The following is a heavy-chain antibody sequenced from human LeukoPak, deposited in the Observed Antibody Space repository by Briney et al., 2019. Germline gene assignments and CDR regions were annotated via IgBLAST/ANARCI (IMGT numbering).Heavy chain of an antibody. D-gene: IGHD4-17*01. CDR3: ARVGRVTTPRYSDY. Sequence: PGGSLRLSCAASGFTFSSYWMSWVRQAPGKGLEWVANIEEHGSQKYYVDSVKGRFTTSRDNAKNSVYLQMNSLRAEDTAVYYCARVGRVTTPRYSDYWGQGTLVTVSS. J-gene: IGHJ4*02. V-gene: IGHV3-7*01. CDR1: GFTFSSYW. CDR2: IEEHGSQK.